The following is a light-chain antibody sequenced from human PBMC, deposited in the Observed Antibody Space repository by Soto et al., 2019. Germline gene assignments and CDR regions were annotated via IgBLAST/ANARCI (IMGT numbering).Light chain of an antibody. Sequence: EIVMTQSPDTLSVSPGERATLSCRASQSVSSNLAWYQHKPGQAPRLLMYGASIRATGVPARFSGSGSGTEFTLTISSLQSEDFAVYYCQQYTDWPLTFGQATRVEIK. CDR1: QSVSSN. J-gene: IGKJ1*01. CDR3: QQYTDWPLT. CDR2: GAS. V-gene: IGKV3-15*01.